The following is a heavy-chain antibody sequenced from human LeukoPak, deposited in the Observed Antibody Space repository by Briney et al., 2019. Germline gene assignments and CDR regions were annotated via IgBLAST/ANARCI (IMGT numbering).Heavy chain of an antibody. D-gene: IGHD1-26*01. J-gene: IGHJ5*02. CDR3: AREKGANYNWFDP. V-gene: IGHV4-61*02. CDR2: IYTSGST. Sequence: SETLSLTCTVSGGSISSGSYYWSWIRQPAGKGLEWIGRIYTSGSTNYNPSLKSRVTISVDTSKNQFSLKLSSVTAADTAVYYCAREKGANYNWFDPWGQGTLVTVSS. CDR1: GGSISSGSYY.